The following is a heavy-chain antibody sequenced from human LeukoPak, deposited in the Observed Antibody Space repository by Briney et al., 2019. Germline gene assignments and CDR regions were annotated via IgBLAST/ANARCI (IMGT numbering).Heavy chain of an antibody. CDR1: GGTFSSYA. Sequence: SVKVSCKASGGTFSSYAISWVRQAPGQGLEWMGRIIPILGIANYAQKFQGRVTITADKSTSTAYMELRSLRSDDTAVYYCARNPLVPAAISWFDPWGQGTLVTVSS. V-gene: IGHV1-69*04. CDR2: IIPILGIA. CDR3: ARNPLVPAAISWFDP. J-gene: IGHJ5*02. D-gene: IGHD2-2*01.